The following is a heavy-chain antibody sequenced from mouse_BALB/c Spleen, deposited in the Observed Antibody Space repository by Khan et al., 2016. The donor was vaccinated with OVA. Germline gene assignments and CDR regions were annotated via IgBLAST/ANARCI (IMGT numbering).Heavy chain of an antibody. Sequence: LVESGPELKKPGETVKISCKASGYSSTNYGMNWVKQSPGKALKWMGWINTYTGEPTYADEFKGRFAFSLETSANTAYLQINILKNEDTATYFCARPPYFSFTLDYWGQGTSVTVSS. V-gene: IGHV9-3-1*01. CDR1: GYSSTNYG. CDR2: INTYTGEP. CDR3: ARPPYFSFTLDY. J-gene: IGHJ4*01. D-gene: IGHD2-10*01.